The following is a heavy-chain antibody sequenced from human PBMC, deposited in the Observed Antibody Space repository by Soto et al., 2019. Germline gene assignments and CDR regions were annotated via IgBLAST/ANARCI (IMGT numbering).Heavy chain of an antibody. D-gene: IGHD1-26*01. J-gene: IGHJ4*02. CDR3: AKVVDSGSYYFDY. Sequence: GGSLRLSCAASGFTFSSYAMSWVRQAPGKGLEWVSAISGSGGSTYYADSVKGRFTISRDNSENTLYLQMNSLRAEDTAVYYCAKVVDSGSYYFDYWGQGTLVTVSS. V-gene: IGHV3-23*01. CDR2: ISGSGGST. CDR1: GFTFSSYA.